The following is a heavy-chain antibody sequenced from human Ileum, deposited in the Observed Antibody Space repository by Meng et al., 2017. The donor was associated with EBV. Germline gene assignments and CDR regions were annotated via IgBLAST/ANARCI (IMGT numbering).Heavy chain of an antibody. Sequence: EPGPDQVKPLGTRPLTGAVSGASITESTSWRWFRQPPGKGLEWIGEIYHSGGTNYNPSLKSRVTISVDKSKNQISLKLNSVTAADTAVYYCARWAFIYSYGFDHWGQGTLVTVSS. D-gene: IGHD5-18*01. V-gene: IGHV4-4*02. CDR2: IYHSGGT. J-gene: IGHJ4*02. CDR3: ARWAFIYSYGFDH. CDR1: GASITESTS.